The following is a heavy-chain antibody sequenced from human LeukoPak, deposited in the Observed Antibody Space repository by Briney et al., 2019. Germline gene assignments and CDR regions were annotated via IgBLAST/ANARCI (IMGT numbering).Heavy chain of an antibody. CDR1: GFTFSDYY. CDR2: IKEDGSEK. V-gene: IGHV3-7*01. D-gene: IGHD6-13*01. CDR3: ARAHSSSWEY. J-gene: IGHJ4*02. Sequence: GGSLRLSCAASGFTFSDYYMSWVRQALGKGLEWVANIKEDGSEKYYVDSVKGRFTISRDNAKNSLYLQMNSLRAEDTAVYFCARAHSSSWEYWGQGALVTVSS.